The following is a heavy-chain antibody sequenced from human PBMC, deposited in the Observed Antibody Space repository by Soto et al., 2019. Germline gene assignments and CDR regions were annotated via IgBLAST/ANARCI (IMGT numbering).Heavy chain of an antibody. V-gene: IGHV1-69*13. CDR1: GGTFSSYA. J-gene: IGHJ5*02. Sequence: GASVKVSCKASGGTFSSYAISWVRQAPGQGLEWMGGIIPIFGTANYAQKFQGRVTITADESTSTAYMELSSLRSEDTAVYYCATSIAVAGTPRGWFDPWGQGTLVTAPQ. CDR3: ATSIAVAGTPRGWFDP. D-gene: IGHD6-19*01. CDR2: IIPIFGTA.